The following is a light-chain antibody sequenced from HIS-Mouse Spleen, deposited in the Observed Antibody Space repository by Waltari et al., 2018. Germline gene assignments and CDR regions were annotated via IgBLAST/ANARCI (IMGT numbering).Light chain of an antibody. V-gene: IGKV3-15*01. CDR2: GAS. J-gene: IGKJ5*01. CDR1: QGVSSN. Sequence: EIVMTQSPATLSVSPGERATLSCRASQGVSSNLAWYQQKPGQAPRLLIYGASTRATGSPARFSGSWSGTEFTLTISSMQSEDFAVYYCQQYNNWPPFTFGQGTRLEIK. CDR3: QQYNNWPPFT.